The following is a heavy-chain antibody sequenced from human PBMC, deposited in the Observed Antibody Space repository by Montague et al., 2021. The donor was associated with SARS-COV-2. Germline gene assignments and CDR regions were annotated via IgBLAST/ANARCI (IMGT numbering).Heavy chain of an antibody. CDR1: GVSLSSSSFY. CDR2: IYYSGST. V-gene: IGHV4-39*01. D-gene: IGHD6-13*01. J-gene: IGHJ4*02. CDR3: ASSSYSSRWYYFVY. Sequence: SETLSLTCTVSGVSLSSSSFYWGWIRQPPGKGLEWIGSIYYSGSTYYNPSLKSRVSISVATSKKQLSLRLSSVTAADTAVYYCASSSYSSRWYYFVYWGQGTLVAVSS.